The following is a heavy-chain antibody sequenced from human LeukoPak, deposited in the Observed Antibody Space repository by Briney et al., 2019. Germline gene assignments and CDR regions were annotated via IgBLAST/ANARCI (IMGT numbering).Heavy chain of an antibody. Sequence: GGSLRLSCAASGFTFSYYGMHWIRQAPGRGLEWVAVISHDGSNKYYADSVKGRFTISRDNSKNTLYLQMNSLRAEDTAVYYCARDPGYSYGWRDDAFDIWGQGTMVTVSS. CDR2: ISHDGSNK. CDR3: ARDPGYSYGWRDDAFDI. D-gene: IGHD5-18*01. J-gene: IGHJ3*02. CDR1: GFTFSYYG. V-gene: IGHV3-30*03.